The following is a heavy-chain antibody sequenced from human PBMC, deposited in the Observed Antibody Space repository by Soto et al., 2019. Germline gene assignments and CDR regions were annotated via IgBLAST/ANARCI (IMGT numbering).Heavy chain of an antibody. V-gene: IGHV3-48*02. J-gene: IGHJ4*02. D-gene: IGHD6-19*01. CDR3: ARLYTSGWYFDH. Sequence: GGFQRLSCAASGFTFSSYSMNWVRQAPGKGLEWVSYITRSSSPIYYADSVKGRFTISRDNGKNSLYLQMNSLRDEDTAVYYCARLYTSGWYFDHWGQGTLVTASS. CDR1: GFTFSSYS. CDR2: ITRSSSPI.